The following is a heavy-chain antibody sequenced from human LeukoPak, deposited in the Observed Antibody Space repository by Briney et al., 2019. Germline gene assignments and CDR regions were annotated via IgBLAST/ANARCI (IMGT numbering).Heavy chain of an antibody. D-gene: IGHD3-10*01. V-gene: IGHV3-48*04. J-gene: IGHJ4*02. CDR2: IISSSSAI. Sequence: GGSLRLSCVASGFTFSTYSMNWVRQAPGKGPEWVSYIISSSSAIYYADSVKGRSTISRDNAKNSLYLQMNSLRAEDTAVYYCATDPYYYGSGSTDYWGQGTLVTVSS. CDR1: GFTFSTYS. CDR3: ATDPYYYGSGSTDY.